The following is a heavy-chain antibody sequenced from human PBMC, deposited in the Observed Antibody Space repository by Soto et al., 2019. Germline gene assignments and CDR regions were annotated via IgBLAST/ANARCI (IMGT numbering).Heavy chain of an antibody. CDR2: VNAGNGNT. CDR1: GYSFSNYA. Sequence: QVQLVQSGAEVEKPGASVKVSCKASGYSFSNYAVHWVRQAPGQRLEWMGWVNAGNGNTRYSQNFQGRVTITRDTSACTAYLELSSLRSEDTAVYYCARGHLAVVPVASWYYYMDVWGKGTTVTVSS. CDR3: ARGHLAVVPVASWYYYMDV. D-gene: IGHD2-2*01. V-gene: IGHV1-3*01. J-gene: IGHJ6*03.